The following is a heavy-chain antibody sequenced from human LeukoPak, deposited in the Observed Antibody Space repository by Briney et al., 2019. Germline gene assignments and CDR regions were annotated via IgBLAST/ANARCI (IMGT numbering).Heavy chain of an antibody. D-gene: IGHD1-14*01. Sequence: SVKVSCKASGYTFTSYGISWVRQAPGQGPEWIGGIIPISGTAKYAQKLQGRVTISADMSTGTAYMELSSLSSEDTAVYYCAGSYNTYYAQDYWGQGALVTVSS. J-gene: IGHJ4*02. CDR2: IIPISGTA. CDR1: GYTFTSYG. V-gene: IGHV1-69*06. CDR3: AGSYNTYYAQDY.